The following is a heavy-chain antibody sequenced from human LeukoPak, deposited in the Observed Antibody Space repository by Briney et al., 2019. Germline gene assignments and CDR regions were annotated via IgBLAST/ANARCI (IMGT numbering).Heavy chain of an antibody. D-gene: IGHD2-15*01. V-gene: IGHV4-31*03. CDR1: GVSISSGGYY. CDR2: IYYSGST. J-gene: IGHJ5*02. CDR3: AREEFRCSGGSCYRNWFDP. Sequence: SETLSLTCTVSGVSISSGGYYWSWLRQHPGKGLEWIGYIYYSGSTYYNPSLKSRVTISVDTSKNQFSLKLSSVTAADTAVYYCAREEFRCSGGSCYRNWFDPWGQGTLVTVSS.